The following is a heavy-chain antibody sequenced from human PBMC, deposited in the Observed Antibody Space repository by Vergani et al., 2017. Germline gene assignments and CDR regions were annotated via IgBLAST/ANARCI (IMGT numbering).Heavy chain of an antibody. Sequence: EVQLLESGGNLIQPGGSLRLSCGASGFTFSSYAMTWVRLAPGKGLQWVSAISGSGGNTFYTDSVMGRFTISRDNSKDKLYLQMNSLRVEDTAIYYCAKARDPNCKGGNCYSYYYGLDLWGQGTTVTVSS. CDR3: AKARDPNCKGGNCYSYYYGLDL. CDR1: GFTFSSYA. D-gene: IGHD2-21*01. CDR2: ISGSGGNT. J-gene: IGHJ6*02. V-gene: IGHV3-23*01.